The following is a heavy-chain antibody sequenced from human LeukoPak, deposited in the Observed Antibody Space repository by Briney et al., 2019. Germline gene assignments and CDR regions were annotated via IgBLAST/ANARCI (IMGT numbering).Heavy chain of an antibody. CDR3: ALSGYYSTRSFDY. Sequence: SVKVSCKASGGTFSSYAISWVRQAPGQGLEWMGGIIPIFGTANYAQKFQGRVTMTRDMSTSTVYMELSSLRSEDTAVYYCALSGYYSTRSFDYWGQGTLVTVSS. CDR2: IIPIFGTA. V-gene: IGHV1-69*05. CDR1: GGTFSSYA. D-gene: IGHD3-3*01. J-gene: IGHJ4*02.